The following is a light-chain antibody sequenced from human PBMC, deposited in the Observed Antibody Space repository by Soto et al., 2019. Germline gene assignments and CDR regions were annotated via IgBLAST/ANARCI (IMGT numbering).Light chain of an antibody. CDR1: QSVSTT. V-gene: IGKV3-20*01. J-gene: IGKJ4*01. CDR2: GAS. Sequence: TQSPSSLSASVGDTVTITCRTSQSVSTTVAWYHQKPGQAPRLLMYGASIRATGIPDRFSGSGSETDFTLTISRLEPEDFAVYFCQQYGSPPLTFGGGTIVDIK. CDR3: QQYGSPPLT.